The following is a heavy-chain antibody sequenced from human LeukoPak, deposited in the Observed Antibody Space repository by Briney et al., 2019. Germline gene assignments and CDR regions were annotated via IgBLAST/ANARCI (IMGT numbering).Heavy chain of an antibody. V-gene: IGHV4-39*01. J-gene: IGHJ4*02. CDR3: ARIDIAAAVPDDY. CDR1: GGSISSSSYY. D-gene: IGHD6-13*01. Sequence: SETLSLTCTVSGGSISSSSYYWGWIRQPPGKGLEWIGSIYYSGSTYYNPSLKSRVTISVDTSKNQFSLKLSSVTAADTAVYYCARIDIAAAVPDDYWGQGTLVTVSS. CDR2: IYYSGST.